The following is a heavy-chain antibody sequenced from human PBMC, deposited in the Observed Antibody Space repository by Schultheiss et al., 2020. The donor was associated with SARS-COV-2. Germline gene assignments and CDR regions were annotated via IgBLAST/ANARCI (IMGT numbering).Heavy chain of an antibody. V-gene: IGHV3-21*01. J-gene: IGHJ5*02. Sequence: GGSLRLSCAASGFTFSSYSMNWVRQAPGKGLEWVSSISSSSSYIYYADSVKGRFTISRDNAKNSLYLQMNSLRAEDTAVYYCASSSSIFWFDPWGQGTLVTVSS. CDR3: ASSSSIFWFDP. CDR1: GFTFSSYS. CDR2: ISSSSSYI. D-gene: IGHD6-13*01.